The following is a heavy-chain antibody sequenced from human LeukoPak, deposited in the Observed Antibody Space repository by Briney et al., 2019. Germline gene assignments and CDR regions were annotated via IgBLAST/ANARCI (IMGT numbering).Heavy chain of an antibody. Sequence: GGSLRLSCAASGFTFSNYAMHWVRQAPGKGLEWVALMTYDGSNQYCADSVKGRFTISRDNSNNPVFLQMNSLKIEDTAVYYCVTPLRWELSNDFWGQGTLVTVSS. V-gene: IGHV3-30*07. CDR1: GFTFSNYA. J-gene: IGHJ4*02. CDR3: VTPLRWELSNDF. CDR2: MTYDGSNQ. D-gene: IGHD4-23*01.